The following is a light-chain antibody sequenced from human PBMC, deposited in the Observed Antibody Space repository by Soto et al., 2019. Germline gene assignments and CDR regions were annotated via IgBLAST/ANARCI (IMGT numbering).Light chain of an antibody. Sequence: QSALTQPPSASGSPGQSGTISCTGTSSDVGYYNYVSWYQQHPGKAPKLMIYEVNKRPSGVPDRFSGSKSGNAASLTVSGLQAEDEADYYCSSHAGYNNFYVFGTGTKVTVL. CDR1: SSDVGYYNY. CDR3: SSHAGYNNFYV. J-gene: IGLJ1*01. V-gene: IGLV2-8*01. CDR2: EVN.